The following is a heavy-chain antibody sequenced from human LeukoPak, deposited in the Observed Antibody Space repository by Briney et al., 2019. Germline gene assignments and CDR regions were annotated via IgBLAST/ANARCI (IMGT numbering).Heavy chain of an antibody. CDR1: GYTFTGYY. J-gene: IGHJ6*03. CDR3: ARTMKIRDYYYYYMDV. D-gene: IGHD3-3*01. CDR2: INPNSGGT. Sequence: ASVKVSCKASGYTFTGYYMHWVRQAPGQGLEWMGWINPNSGGTNYAQKFQGRVTITTDESTSTAYMELSSLRSEDTAVYYCARTMKIRDYYYYYMDVWGKGTTVTVSS. V-gene: IGHV1-2*02.